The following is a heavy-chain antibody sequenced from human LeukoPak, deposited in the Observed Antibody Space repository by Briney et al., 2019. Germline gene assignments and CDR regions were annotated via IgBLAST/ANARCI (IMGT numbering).Heavy chain of an antibody. CDR1: GGSISSYY. CDR3: ARVGSSSGWYGFDYYYYMDV. Sequence: PSETLSLTCTVSGGSISSYYWSWIRQPPGKGLEWIGYIYYSGSTNYNPSLKSRVTISVDTSKNQFSLKLSSATAADTAVYYCARVGSSSGWYGFDYYYYMDVWGKGTTVTVSS. D-gene: IGHD6-19*01. CDR2: IYYSGST. V-gene: IGHV4-59*01. J-gene: IGHJ6*03.